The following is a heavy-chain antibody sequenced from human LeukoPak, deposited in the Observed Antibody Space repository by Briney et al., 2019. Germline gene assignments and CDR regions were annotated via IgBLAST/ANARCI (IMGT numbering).Heavy chain of an antibody. CDR1: GFTFSSYG. Sequence: SGGSLRLSCAASGFTFSSYGMSWLRQAPGKGLEWVSADSVYGGGPYYADSVKGRFNMSRDNSKSTLYLQMDSLRVEDTAVYYCAKEDVGAAPDHWGQGTLVTVSS. D-gene: IGHD2-15*01. V-gene: IGHV3-23*01. CDR3: AKEDVGAAPDH. CDR2: DSVYGGGP. J-gene: IGHJ4*02.